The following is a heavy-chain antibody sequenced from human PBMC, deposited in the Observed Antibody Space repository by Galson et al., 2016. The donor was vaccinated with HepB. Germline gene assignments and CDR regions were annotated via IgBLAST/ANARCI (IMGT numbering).Heavy chain of an antibody. Sequence: SLRLSCAASGFTFSDYAMSWVRQAPGKGLEWVSRISGRGGSTSYADSVKGRFTISRDNPKNSLYLQMNSLRDEDTAVYYCARDSSSWSTPRWFDPWGQGTLVTVSS. CDR2: ISGRGGST. CDR3: ARDSSSWSTPRWFDP. V-gene: IGHV3-23*01. D-gene: IGHD6-13*01. CDR1: GFTFSDYA. J-gene: IGHJ5*02.